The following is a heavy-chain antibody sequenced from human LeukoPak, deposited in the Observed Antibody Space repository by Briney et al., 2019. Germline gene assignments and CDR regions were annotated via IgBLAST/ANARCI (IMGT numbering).Heavy chain of an antibody. Sequence: EASVKVSCKASGGTFSSYAISWVRQAPGQGLEWMGGIIPIFGTANYAQKFQGRVTMTEDTSTDTAYMELSSLRSEDTAVYYCATSQAFFGSGWYVFDYWGQGTLVTVSS. V-gene: IGHV1-69*06. CDR3: ATSQAFFGSGWYVFDY. D-gene: IGHD6-19*01. CDR1: GGTFSSYA. CDR2: IIPIFGTA. J-gene: IGHJ4*02.